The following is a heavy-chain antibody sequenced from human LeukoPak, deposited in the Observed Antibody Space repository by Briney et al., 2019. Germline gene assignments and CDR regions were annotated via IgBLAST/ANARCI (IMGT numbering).Heavy chain of an antibody. V-gene: IGHV3-30*02. J-gene: IGHJ4*02. CDR1: GFIFSKSA. CDR2: IAHHGNDK. Sequence: PGGSLRLSCAASGFIFSKSAMHWVRQSPGKGLEWVAYIAHHGNDKYYADSVKGRFTISRDNSRRTLYLQMNSLRPDDTARYYCAKDGSWSCTDWGQGTPVTVSS. CDR3: AKDGSWSCTD. D-gene: IGHD2-8*02.